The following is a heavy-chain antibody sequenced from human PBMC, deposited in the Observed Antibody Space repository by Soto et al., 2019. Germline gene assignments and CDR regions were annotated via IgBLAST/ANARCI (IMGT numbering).Heavy chain of an antibody. V-gene: IGHV4-30-4*01. D-gene: IGHD1-1*01. Sequence: PSETLSLTCTVSGGSISSGDYYWSWIRQPPGKGLEWIGYIYYSGSTYYNPSLKSRVTISVDTSKNQFSLKLSSVTAADTAVYYCARVCKSPERVFDYWGQGTLVTVSS. CDR1: GGSISSGDYY. CDR2: IYYSGST. CDR3: ARVCKSPERVFDY. J-gene: IGHJ4*02.